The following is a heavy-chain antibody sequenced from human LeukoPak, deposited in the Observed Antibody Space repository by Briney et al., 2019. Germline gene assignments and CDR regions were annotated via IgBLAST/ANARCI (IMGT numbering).Heavy chain of an antibody. CDR3: SRGAVADYYAFDI. D-gene: IGHD6-19*01. CDR2: IYYSGST. V-gene: IGHV4-59*08. J-gene: IGHJ3*02. CDR1: AGSISSYY. Sequence: SETLSLTCTVSAGSISSYYWSWIRQPPGKGPEWIGYIYYSGSTNYDPSLKSRVTISVDTSKNQFSLKLSSVTAADTAVYYCSRGAVADYYAFDIWGQGTMVTVSS.